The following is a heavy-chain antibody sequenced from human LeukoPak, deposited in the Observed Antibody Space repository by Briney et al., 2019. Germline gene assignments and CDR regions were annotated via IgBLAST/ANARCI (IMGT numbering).Heavy chain of an antibody. J-gene: IGHJ3*02. CDR2: IYYSRST. CDR3: ARLGIAVAGDAFDI. V-gene: IGHV4-59*08. D-gene: IGHD6-19*01. Sequence: SETLSLTCTVSGGSISSYYWSWIRQPPGKGLEWIGYIYYSRSTNYNPSLKSRVTISVDTSKNQFSLKLSSVTAADTAVYYCARLGIAVAGDAFDIWGQGTMVTVSS. CDR1: GGSISSYY.